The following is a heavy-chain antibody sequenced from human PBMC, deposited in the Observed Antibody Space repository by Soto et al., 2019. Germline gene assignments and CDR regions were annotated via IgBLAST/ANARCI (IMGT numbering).Heavy chain of an antibody. Sequence: QLQLQESGPGLVKPSETLSLTCIVSGGSISSSTYYWGWIRQPPGMGLEYIGIIYYSGNTYYNPSLKRRVTISVDTSKNQSSLKLSSVTATDTAVYFCARTSRQHHCSGSSCYNSWFDPWGQGTLVTVSS. V-gene: IGHV4-39*01. CDR2: IYYSGNT. D-gene: IGHD2-15*01. J-gene: IGHJ5*02. CDR1: GGSISSSTYY. CDR3: ARTSRQHHCSGSSCYNSWFDP.